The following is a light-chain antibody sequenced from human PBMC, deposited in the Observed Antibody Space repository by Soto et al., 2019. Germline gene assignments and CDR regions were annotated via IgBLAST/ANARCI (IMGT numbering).Light chain of an antibody. CDR1: SSNIGGTNY. CDR2: SNN. V-gene: IGLV1-47*02. CDR3: SSYAGSSWV. J-gene: IGLJ3*02. Sequence: QSVLTQPPSASGTPGQRVFISCSGSSSNIGGTNYAYWYQQLPGAAPKLLMHSNNLRPSGVPERISGSKSGTSASLAISGLRSEDEAVYYCSSYAGSSWVFGGGTKVTVL.